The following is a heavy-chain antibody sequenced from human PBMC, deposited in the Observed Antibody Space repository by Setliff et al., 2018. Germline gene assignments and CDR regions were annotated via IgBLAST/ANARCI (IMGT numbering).Heavy chain of an antibody. V-gene: IGHV4-39*01. CDR1: GGSISDNNYY. CDR3: ARHEFVGGYYGSVTYRHFDY. D-gene: IGHD3-10*01. Sequence: SETLSLTCTVSGGSISDNNYYWGWIRQSPGKELEWIGGISHSANKYYNPSFRTGVTISVDMSKNQFFLNLDSVTAADTALYFCARHEFVGGYYGSVTYRHFDYWGQGILVTVSS. J-gene: IGHJ4*02. CDR2: ISHSANK.